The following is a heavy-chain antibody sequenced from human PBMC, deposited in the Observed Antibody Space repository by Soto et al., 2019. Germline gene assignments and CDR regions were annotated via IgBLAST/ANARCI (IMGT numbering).Heavy chain of an antibody. J-gene: IGHJ6*03. CDR3: ARHSVVVVAATYYYYYMDV. CDR2: IYYSGST. CDR1: GGSISSYY. V-gene: IGHV4-59*08. D-gene: IGHD2-15*01. Sequence: SETLSLTCTGSGGSISSYYWSWIRQPPGKGLEWIGYIYYSGSTNYNPSLKSRVTISVDTSKNQFSLKLSSVTAADTAVYYCARHSVVVVAATYYYYYMDVWGKGTRSPSP.